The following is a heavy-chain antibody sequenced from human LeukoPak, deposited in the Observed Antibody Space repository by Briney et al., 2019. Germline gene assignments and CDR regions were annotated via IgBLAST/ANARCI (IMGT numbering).Heavy chain of an antibody. CDR3: ATSAAGTNNSQSPFDY. CDR2: FDPEDGET. J-gene: IGHJ4*02. V-gene: IGHV1-24*01. Sequence: ASVKVSCKVSGYTLTELSMHWVRQAPGKGLEWMGGFDPEDGETIYAQKFQGRVTMTEDTSTDTAYMELSSLRSEDTAVYYCATSAAGTNNSQSPFDYWGQGTLVTVSS. CDR1: GYTLTELS. D-gene: IGHD6-13*01.